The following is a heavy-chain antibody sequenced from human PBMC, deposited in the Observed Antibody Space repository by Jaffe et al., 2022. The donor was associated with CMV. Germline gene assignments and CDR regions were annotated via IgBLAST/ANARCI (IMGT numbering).Heavy chain of an antibody. J-gene: IGHJ3*02. CDR1: GGSISSHY. Sequence: QVQLQESGPGLVKPSETLSLTCSVSGGSISSHYWSWIRQSPGKGLEWIAYISYSGSTNYSPSLKSRVTISIDTSKNQFSLKLSSVTAADTAVYYCARPYSGTSRGSFDIWGPGTMVTVSS. D-gene: IGHD1-26*01. CDR3: ARPYSGTSRGSFDI. CDR2: ISYSGST. V-gene: IGHV4-59*08.